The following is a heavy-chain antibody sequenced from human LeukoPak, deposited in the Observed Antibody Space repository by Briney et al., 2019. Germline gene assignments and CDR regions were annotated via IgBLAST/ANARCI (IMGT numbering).Heavy chain of an antibody. Sequence: GASVKVSCKASCYTFTSYGISWVRRAPGQGLEWMGWISAYSGNTNYAQKLQGRVTMTTDTSTSTAYMELKSLRSDDTAVYYCASASGSYNCNYHWFDPWGQGTLVTVSS. V-gene: IGHV1-18*01. J-gene: IGHJ5*02. CDR1: CYTFTSYG. CDR3: ASASGSYNCNYHWFDP. D-gene: IGHD1-7*01. CDR2: ISAYSGNT.